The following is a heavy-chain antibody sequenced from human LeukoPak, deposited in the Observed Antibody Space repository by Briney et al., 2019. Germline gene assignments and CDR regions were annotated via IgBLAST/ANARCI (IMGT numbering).Heavy chain of an antibody. J-gene: IGHJ6*03. CDR3: AKDGVGMNFYYYVDV. D-gene: IGHD3-10*01. CDR2: ISWSSGSI. V-gene: IGHV3-9*01. CDR1: GFTFTDYA. Sequence: GGSLRLSCAASGFTFTDYAMHWVRQAPGKGLEWVSGISWSSGSIGYADSVKGRFTISRDNAKNSLYLQMDSLRAEDTALYYGAKDGVGMNFYYYVDVWGKGTTVTVSS.